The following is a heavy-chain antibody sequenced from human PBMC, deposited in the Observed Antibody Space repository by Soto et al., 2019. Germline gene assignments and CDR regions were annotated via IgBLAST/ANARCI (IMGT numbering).Heavy chain of an antibody. V-gene: IGHV3-30*18. CDR3: AKDVGLLWLWGAGNGMYG. CDR1: GFTFSSYG. Sequence: GWSLRLSSAASGFTFSSYGMHWVRQAPGKGLEWVAVISYDGSNKYYADSVKGRFTISRDNSKNTLYLQMNSLRAEDTAVYYCAKDVGLLWLWGAGNGMYGWGQGTTVSVPS. D-gene: IGHD2-21*01. J-gene: IGHJ6*02. CDR2: ISYDGSNK.